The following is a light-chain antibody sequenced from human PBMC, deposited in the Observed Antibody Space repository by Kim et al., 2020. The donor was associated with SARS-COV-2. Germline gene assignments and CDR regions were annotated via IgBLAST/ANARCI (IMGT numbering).Light chain of an antibody. V-gene: IGKV3-11*01. CDR2: DAF. J-gene: IGKJ1*01. Sequence: LSPGERATLSSRASQSVGSAFAWYQQKPGQAPRLLIYDAFSRATGIPARFSASGSGTDFTLTISSLEPEDFAVYYCQQRGNWPLTFGQGTKVDIK. CDR1: QSVGSA. CDR3: QQRGNWPLT.